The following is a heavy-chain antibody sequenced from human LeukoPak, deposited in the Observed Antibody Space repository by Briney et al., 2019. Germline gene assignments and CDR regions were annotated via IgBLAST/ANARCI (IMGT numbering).Heavy chain of an antibody. V-gene: IGHV1-18*01. Sequence: ASVKVSCKASGYTFTSYGISWVRRAPGQGLEWMGWISVHKGNTNYAQKLQGRVTMTTDTSTSTAYMELRSLRSDDTAVYYCARDGRYYYGSGSYESWFDPWGQGTLVTVSS. CDR1: GYTFTSYG. J-gene: IGHJ5*02. CDR2: ISVHKGNT. D-gene: IGHD3-10*01. CDR3: ARDGRYYYGSGSYESWFDP.